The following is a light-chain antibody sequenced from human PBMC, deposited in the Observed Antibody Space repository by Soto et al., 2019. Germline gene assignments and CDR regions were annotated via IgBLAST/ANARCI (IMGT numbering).Light chain of an antibody. CDR2: ANN. CDR3: AAWDDSLSGRV. V-gene: IGLV1-47*01. J-gene: IGLJ3*02. CDR1: GSNVGTSY. Sequence: QSVLTQPPSASGTPGQRVTISCSGSGSNVGTSYVYWYQQLPGTAPKLLIYANNQRPSGVPDRFSGSKSGTSASLAISGRRSEDEADYYCAAWDDSLSGRVFGGGTKLNVL.